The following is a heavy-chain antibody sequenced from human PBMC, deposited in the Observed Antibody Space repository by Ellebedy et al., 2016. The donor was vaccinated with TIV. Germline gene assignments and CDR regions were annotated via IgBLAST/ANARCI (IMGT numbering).Heavy chain of an antibody. J-gene: IGHJ4*02. D-gene: IGHD5-18*01. V-gene: IGHV1-18*04. Sequence: AASVKVSCKASGYKFINYGYTWVRQAPGQGLEWVGYISSHNGNSNYGKNFEGRVTMTTDRPTATVFMELGSLRSADTAMYYCARTRYSSSWPDFWGQGTLVTFSS. CDR3: ARTRYSSSWPDF. CDR2: ISSHNGNS. CDR1: GYKFINYG.